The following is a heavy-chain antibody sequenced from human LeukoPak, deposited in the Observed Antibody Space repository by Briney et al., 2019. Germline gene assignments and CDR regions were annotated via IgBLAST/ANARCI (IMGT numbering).Heavy chain of an antibody. Sequence: ASVKVSCKASGYTFTGYYMHWVRQAPGQGLEWMGWINPNSGGTNYAQKFQGRVTMTRDTSISTAYMELSRLRSDDTAVYYCATATVVPAAPYYYYYGMDVWGQGTTVTVSS. CDR2: INPNSGGT. J-gene: IGHJ6*02. D-gene: IGHD2-2*01. V-gene: IGHV1-2*02. CDR3: ATATVVPAAPYYYYYGMDV. CDR1: GYTFTGYY.